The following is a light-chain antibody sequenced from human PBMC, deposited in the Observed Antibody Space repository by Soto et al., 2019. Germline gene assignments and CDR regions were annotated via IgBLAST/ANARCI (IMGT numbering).Light chain of an antibody. CDR3: QHSSSDLIA. CDR1: QSISPF. V-gene: IGKV1-39*01. J-gene: IGKJ5*01. Sequence: DIPLTQSPPSLSASVGDRVTITCRASQSISPFLNWYQCKPGKPPKLLIYESSNLRGVVLSRFSGSGSGTDFTLTIDRLQSEDFATYYCQHSSSDLIAFGQGTRLDIQ. CDR2: ESS.